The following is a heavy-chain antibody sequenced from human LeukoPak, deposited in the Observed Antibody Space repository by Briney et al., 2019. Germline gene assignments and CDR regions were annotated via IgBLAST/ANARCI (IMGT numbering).Heavy chain of an antibody. Sequence: SETLSLTCTVSGGSISSSSYYWGWIRQPPGKGLEWIGSIYYSGSTYYNPSLKSRVTISVDTSKNQLSLKLSSVTAADPAVYYCARMPSITRGYFDYWGQGTLVTVSS. V-gene: IGHV4-39*01. CDR1: GGSISSSSYY. CDR2: IYYSGST. D-gene: IGHD3-10*01. CDR3: ARMPSITRGYFDY. J-gene: IGHJ4*02.